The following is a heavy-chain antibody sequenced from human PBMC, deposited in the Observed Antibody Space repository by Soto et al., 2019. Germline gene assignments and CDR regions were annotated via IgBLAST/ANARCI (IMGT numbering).Heavy chain of an antibody. CDR1: GGSISSYY. CDR2: IYYSGST. Sequence: SETLSLTCTVSGGSISSYYWSGIRQPPGKGLEWIGYIYYSGSTNYNPSLRSRVTISVDTSKNQFSLKLSSVTAADTAVYYCVRDLYSSGWYGGLYSYYGMDVWGQGTTVTVSS. D-gene: IGHD6-19*01. V-gene: IGHV4-59*01. CDR3: VRDLYSSGWYGGLYSYYGMDV. J-gene: IGHJ6*02.